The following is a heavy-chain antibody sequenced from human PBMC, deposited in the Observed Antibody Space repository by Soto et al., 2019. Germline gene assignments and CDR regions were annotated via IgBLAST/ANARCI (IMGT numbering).Heavy chain of an antibody. CDR2: ISAYNGNT. J-gene: IGHJ6*02. Sequence: ASVKVSCKASGYTFTSYGISWVRQAPGQGLEWMGWISAYNGNTNYAQKLQGRVTMTTDTSTSTAYMELRSLRSDDTAVYYCARGGGDCTNGVCYTGGFGYYYGMDVWGQGTTVTVSS. V-gene: IGHV1-18*01. CDR3: ARGGGDCTNGVCYTGGFGYYYGMDV. CDR1: GYTFTSYG. D-gene: IGHD2-8*01.